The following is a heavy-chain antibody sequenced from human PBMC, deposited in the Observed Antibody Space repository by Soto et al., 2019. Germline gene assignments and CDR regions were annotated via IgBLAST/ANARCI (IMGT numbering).Heavy chain of an antibody. CDR2: IIPIVGTA. Sequence: QVQLVQSGAEVKRPGSSVKVSCKASGGTFGTYVIAWVRQAPGQGLEWMGGIIPIVGTANSTHKFQGRLTMTADESTSRVYMELSIFISEDTAFYFCARDPCFLDEQWGGWFDSCGQGTLVTVSS. CDR3: ARDPCFLDEQWGGWFDS. J-gene: IGHJ5*01. V-gene: IGHV1-69*01. CDR1: GGTFGTYV. D-gene: IGHD2-8*01.